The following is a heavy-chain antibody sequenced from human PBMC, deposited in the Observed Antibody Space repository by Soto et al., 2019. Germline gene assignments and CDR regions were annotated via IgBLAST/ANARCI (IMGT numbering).Heavy chain of an antibody. D-gene: IGHD6-13*01. CDR2: ISSSGNTK. V-gene: IGHV3-11*01. J-gene: IGHJ5*02. CDR1: GFSFSDYY. Sequence: GGSLRLSCAASGFSFSDYYMTGIRQAPGKGLEWVSYISSSGNTKYHADSVKGRFTISRDNVKNSLYLQMNSLRAEDTAVYYCARGYSSSWTYNWFDPWGQGTLVTVSS. CDR3: ARGYSSSWTYNWFDP.